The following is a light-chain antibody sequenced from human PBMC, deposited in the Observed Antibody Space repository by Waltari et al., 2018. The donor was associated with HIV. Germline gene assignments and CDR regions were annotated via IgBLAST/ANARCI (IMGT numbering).Light chain of an antibody. V-gene: IGLV7-46*01. Sequence: QAVVTQEPSLTVSPGGTVTLTCGSSTGPVTIGHHPHWFQQKSGQAPRTLIYDTFNKHSWTPARFSGSLLGGKAALTLSGAQPEDEAEYFCLLSFAGARPVVFGGGTNLTVL. J-gene: IGLJ2*01. CDR3: LLSFAGARPVV. CDR1: TGPVTIGHH. CDR2: DTF.